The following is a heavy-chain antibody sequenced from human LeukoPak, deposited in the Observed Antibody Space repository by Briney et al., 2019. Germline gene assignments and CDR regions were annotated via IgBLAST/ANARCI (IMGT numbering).Heavy chain of an antibody. Sequence: GGSLRLSCAASGFTFSSHAMSWVRQAPGKGLEWVSAISGSGGSTYYADSVKGRFTISRDNSKNTLYLQMNSLRAEDTAVYYCAKGVIIHYYYYYGMDVWGQGTTVTVSS. J-gene: IGHJ6*02. CDR1: GFTFSSHA. CDR3: AKGVIIHYYYYYGMDV. D-gene: IGHD3-3*01. CDR2: ISGSGGST. V-gene: IGHV3-23*01.